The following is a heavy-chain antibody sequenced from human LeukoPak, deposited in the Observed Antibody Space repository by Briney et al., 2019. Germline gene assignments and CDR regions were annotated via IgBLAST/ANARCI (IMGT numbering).Heavy chain of an antibody. CDR1: GGSISSSSYY. V-gene: IGHV4-39*07. D-gene: IGHD6-13*01. CDR2: IYYSGST. CDR3: ARDPTPETRIAESGY. Sequence: SETLSLTCTVSGGSISSSSYYWGWIRQPPGKGLEWIGSIYYSGSTYYNPSLKSRVTISVDTSKNQFSLKLSSVTAADTAVYYCARDPTPETRIAESGYWGQGTLVTVSS. J-gene: IGHJ4*02.